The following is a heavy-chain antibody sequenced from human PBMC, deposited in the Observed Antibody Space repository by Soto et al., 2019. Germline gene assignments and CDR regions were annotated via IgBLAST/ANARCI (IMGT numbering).Heavy chain of an antibody. D-gene: IGHD3-10*01. J-gene: IGHJ4*02. V-gene: IGHV4-31*03. CDR1: GGSISSGGYY. CDR2: IYYSGST. Sequence: SETLSLTCTVSGGSISSGGYYWSWIRHHPGKGLEWIGYIYYSGSTYYNPSLKSRVTISVDTSKNQFSLKLSSVTAADTAVYYCARDTQLNYGSGSYGLDYWGQGTLVTVSS. CDR3: ARDTQLNYGSGSYGLDY.